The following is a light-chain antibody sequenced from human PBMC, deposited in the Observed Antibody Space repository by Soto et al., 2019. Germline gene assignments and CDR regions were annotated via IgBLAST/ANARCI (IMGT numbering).Light chain of an antibody. V-gene: IGKV3-15*01. CDR3: QQYDSAQSS. CDR2: DAS. Sequence: EVVLTQSPATLSVSPGDRATLSCRASQDIGSAVAWYHQRSGQAPRLLIFDASIRVPTTPARFSGSVSGTELTLTTNRLEPEDSAVYYWQQYDSAQSSLGPGPKVDLX. J-gene: IGKJ3*01. CDR1: QDIGSA.